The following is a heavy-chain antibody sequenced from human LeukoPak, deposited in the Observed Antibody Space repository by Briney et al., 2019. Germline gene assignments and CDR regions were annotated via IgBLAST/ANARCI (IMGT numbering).Heavy chain of an antibody. D-gene: IGHD3-3*01. V-gene: IGHV1-18*01. CDR2: ISAYNGNT. J-gene: IGHJ4*02. CDR1: GYTFISYG. Sequence: ASVKVSCKASGYTFISYGINWVRQAPGQGLEWMGWISAYNGNTNYAQKFQGRVTMTTDTSTSTAYMELSSLRSDDTAVYYCARDDQSTIFGVVIPTALGYWGQGTLVTVSS. CDR3: ARDDQSTIFGVVIPTALGY.